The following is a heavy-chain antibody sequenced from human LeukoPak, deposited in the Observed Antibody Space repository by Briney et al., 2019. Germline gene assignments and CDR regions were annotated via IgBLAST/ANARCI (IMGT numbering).Heavy chain of an antibody. CDR1: GYTFTGYY. D-gene: IGHD4-17*01. CDR2: IIPILGIA. J-gene: IGHJ4*02. Sequence: GASVKVSCKASGYTFTGYYMHWVRQAPGQGLEWMGRIIPILGIANYAQKFQGRVTITADKSTSTAYMELSSLRSEDTAVYYCARDTPDYGDYGEGGDYWGQGTLVTVSS. CDR3: ARDTPDYGDYGEGGDY. V-gene: IGHV1-69*04.